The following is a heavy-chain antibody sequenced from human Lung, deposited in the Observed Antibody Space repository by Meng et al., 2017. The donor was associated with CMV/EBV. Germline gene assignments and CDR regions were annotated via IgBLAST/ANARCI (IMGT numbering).Heavy chain of an antibody. J-gene: IGHJ4*02. Sequence: SXAASGFNFDDYAMHWVRQGPGKGLEWVSGISWNGNHIGYADSVKGRFTVSRDTAKNSLYLQMNSLRPEDTALYYCVKDVDFYDSSGYSDLGQGXLVTVSS. CDR2: ISWNGNHI. CDR3: VKDVDFYDSSGYSD. CDR1: GFNFDDYA. D-gene: IGHD3-22*01. V-gene: IGHV3-9*01.